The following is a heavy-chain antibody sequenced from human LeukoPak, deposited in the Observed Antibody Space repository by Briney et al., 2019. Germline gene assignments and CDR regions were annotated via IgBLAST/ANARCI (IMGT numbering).Heavy chain of an antibody. CDR2: IIPIFGIA. CDR1: GGTFSSYA. V-gene: IGHV1-69*01. Sequence: SVTVSCKASGGTFSSYAISWVRQAPGQGLEWMGGIIPIFGIANYAQKFQGRVTITADESTSTAYMELSSLRSEDTAVYYCARDLSWIQLWLPRPYYYYGMDVWGQGTTVTVSS. J-gene: IGHJ6*02. D-gene: IGHD5-18*01. CDR3: ARDLSWIQLWLPRPYYYYGMDV.